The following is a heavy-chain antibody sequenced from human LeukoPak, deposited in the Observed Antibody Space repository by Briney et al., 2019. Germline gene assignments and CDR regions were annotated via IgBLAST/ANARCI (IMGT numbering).Heavy chain of an antibody. CDR2: FDPEDGET. CDR3: ATSAPGNVQYSLIEYFQR. Sequence: ASVKVSCKVSGCTLTELSMHWVRQAPGKGLEWMGGFDPEDGETIYAQKFQGRVTMTEDTSTDTAYMELSSLRSEDTAVYYCATSAPGNVQYSLIEYFQRWGQGTLVTVSS. CDR1: GCTLTELS. V-gene: IGHV1-24*01. J-gene: IGHJ1*01. D-gene: IGHD1-1*01.